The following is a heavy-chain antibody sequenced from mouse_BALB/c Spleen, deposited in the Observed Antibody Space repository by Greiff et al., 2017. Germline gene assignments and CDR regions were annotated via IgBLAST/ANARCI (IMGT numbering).Heavy chain of an antibody. J-gene: IGHJ2*01. D-gene: IGHD1-1*01. V-gene: IGHV5-17*02. CDR3: ARSGTTVDY. Sequence: EVTLVESGGGLVQPGGSRKLSCAASGFTFSSFGMHWVRQAPEKGLEWVAYISSGSSTIYYADTVKGRFTISRDNPKNTLFLQMTSLRSEDTAMYYCARSGTTVDYWGQGTTLTVSS. CDR1: GFTFSSFG. CDR2: ISSGSSTI.